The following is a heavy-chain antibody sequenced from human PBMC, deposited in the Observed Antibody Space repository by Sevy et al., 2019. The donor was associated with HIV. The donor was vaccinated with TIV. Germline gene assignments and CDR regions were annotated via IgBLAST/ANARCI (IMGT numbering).Heavy chain of an antibody. Sequence: GGSLRLSCTGSGFTFGDYAMSWFRQAPGMGLEWVGFIRSKDYGGATEYAASVKGRFTIARDDSKSIADLQMNSLKTEDIAVYYCTRGYYYDSSGYSDYWGQGTLVTVSS. CDR1: GFTFGDYA. CDR3: TRGYYYDSSGYSDY. D-gene: IGHD3-22*01. V-gene: IGHV3-49*03. CDR2: IRSKDYGGAT. J-gene: IGHJ4*02.